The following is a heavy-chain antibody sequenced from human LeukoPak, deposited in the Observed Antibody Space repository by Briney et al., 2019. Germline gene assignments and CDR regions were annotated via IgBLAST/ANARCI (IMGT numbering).Heavy chain of an antibody. CDR3: ARYGSGSYYRDYYYMDV. Sequence: PGGSLRLSCAASGFTFSSYSMNWVRQAPGKGLEWVSSISSSSSYIYYADSVKGRFTISRDNAKNSLYLQMNSLRAEDTAVYYCARYGSGSYYRDYYYMDVWGKGTTVTVSS. CDR1: GFTFSSYS. J-gene: IGHJ6*03. D-gene: IGHD3-10*01. V-gene: IGHV3-21*01. CDR2: ISSSSSYI.